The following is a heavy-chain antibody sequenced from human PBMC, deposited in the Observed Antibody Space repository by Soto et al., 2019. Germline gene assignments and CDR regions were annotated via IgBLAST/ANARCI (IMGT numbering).Heavy chain of an antibody. CDR2: IYYSGRT. Sequence: QVQLQESGPGLVKPSETLSLTCTVSGGSVSSGTYYWSWIRQPPGKGLEWIGYIYYSGRTNYNPSLKSRVTISVDTSKNQFSLKLSSVTAADTAVYYCARFYDSSGYRVDYWGQGTLVTVSS. CDR3: ARFYDSSGYRVDY. V-gene: IGHV4-61*01. D-gene: IGHD3-22*01. J-gene: IGHJ4*02. CDR1: GGSVSSGTYY.